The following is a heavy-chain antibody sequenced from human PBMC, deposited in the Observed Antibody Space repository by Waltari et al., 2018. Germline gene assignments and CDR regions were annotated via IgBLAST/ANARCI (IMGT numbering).Heavy chain of an antibody. Sequence: QVQLQQWGAGLLKPSETLSLTCAVYGGSFSGYYWSWIRQPPGKGLEWIGEINHSGSTNYNPSLKSRVTISVDTSKNQFSLKLSSVTAADTAVYYCARAGWSDYYGMDVWGQGTTVTVSS. CDR2: INHSGST. J-gene: IGHJ6*02. CDR3: ARAGWSDYYGMDV. V-gene: IGHV4-34*01. D-gene: IGHD2-8*01. CDR1: GGSFSGYY.